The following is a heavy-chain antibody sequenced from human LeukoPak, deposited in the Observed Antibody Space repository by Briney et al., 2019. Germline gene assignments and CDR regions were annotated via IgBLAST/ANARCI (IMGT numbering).Heavy chain of an antibody. Sequence: SETLSLTCTVSGGSISSYYWSWIRQPPGKGLEWIGYIYYSGSTNYNPSLKSRVTISVDTSKNQFSLKLSSVTAADTAVYYCARGPYDFWSGYYPNWFDPWGQGTLVTVSS. CDR2: IYYSGST. J-gene: IGHJ5*02. CDR3: ARGPYDFWSGYYPNWFDP. CDR1: GGSISSYY. D-gene: IGHD3-3*01. V-gene: IGHV4-59*01.